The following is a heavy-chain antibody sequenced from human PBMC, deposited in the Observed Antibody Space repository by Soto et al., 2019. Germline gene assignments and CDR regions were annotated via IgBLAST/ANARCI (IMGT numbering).Heavy chain of an antibody. CDR3: ARGGANSYYYYNMDV. J-gene: IGHJ6*03. Sequence: SETLSLTCTVSGGSISSYYWSWIRQPPGKGLEWIGYIYYSGSTNYNPSLKSRVTISVDTSKNQFSLKLSSVTAADTAVYYCARGGANSYYYYNMDVWGKGITVTVSS. CDR2: IYYSGST. D-gene: IGHD1-26*01. CDR1: GGSISSYY. V-gene: IGHV4-59*01.